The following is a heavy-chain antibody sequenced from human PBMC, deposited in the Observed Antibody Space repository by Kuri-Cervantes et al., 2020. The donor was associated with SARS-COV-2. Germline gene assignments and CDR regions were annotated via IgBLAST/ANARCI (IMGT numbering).Heavy chain of an antibody. V-gene: IGHV4-59*11. J-gene: IGHJ4*02. D-gene: IGHD3-22*01. Sequence: GSLRLSCTVSGGSISSHYWSWIRQPPGKGLEWIGYVYSGGSTNYSPSLKSRVTMSVDTSKNRFSLKLTSVTAADTAVYYCTRAGYYNSGYYYSFDFWGQGTLVTVSS. CDR2: VYSGGST. CDR1: GGSISSHY. CDR3: TRAGYYNSGYYYSFDF.